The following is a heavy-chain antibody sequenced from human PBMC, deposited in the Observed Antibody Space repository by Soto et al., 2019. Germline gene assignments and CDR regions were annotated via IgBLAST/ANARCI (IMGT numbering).Heavy chain of an antibody. CDR1: EFTFSSYW. Sequence: EVQLVESGGGLVQPGGSLRLSCAASEFTFSSYWMHWVRQAPGKGLVWVSRINGAGTTTNYADFVKGRFTISRDNAENTLYLQVNSLTVEDTAVYYCARGVIGVYGFDSWGRGTVVTVSS. J-gene: IGHJ3*02. V-gene: IGHV3-74*01. CDR2: INGAGTTT. D-gene: IGHD2-8*01. CDR3: ARGVIGVYGFDS.